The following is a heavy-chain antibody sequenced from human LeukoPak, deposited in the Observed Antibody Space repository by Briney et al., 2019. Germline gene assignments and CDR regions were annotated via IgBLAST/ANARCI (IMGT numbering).Heavy chain of an antibody. D-gene: IGHD3-10*01. V-gene: IGHV3-21*01. CDR2: ISDSSSYI. CDR1: GFPFSSYT. CDR3: AKDFAGETGDY. J-gene: IGHJ4*02. Sequence: GGSLGLSFAASGFPFSSYTMNWVRPAPGKGLEWVSSISDSSSYIYYPDSVEGRSTISRDNANNSLDLQMNSLRAEDTAVYYCAKDFAGETGDYWGQGTLVTVSS.